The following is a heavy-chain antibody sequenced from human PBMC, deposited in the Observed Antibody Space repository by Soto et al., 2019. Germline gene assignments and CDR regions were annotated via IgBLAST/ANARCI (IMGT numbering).Heavy chain of an antibody. CDR3: TSLYYGH. J-gene: IGHJ4*02. V-gene: IGHV3-15*01. CDR1: EFTFANAW. Sequence: LRLSCAASEFTFANAWISWVRQAPGKGLEWVGRIKSKADGGTTDYAAPVKGRFTISRDESQNTPYLQMNSLKTEDTAVYYCTSLYYGHWGQGTLVTVSS. D-gene: IGHD4-17*01. CDR2: IKSKADGGTT.